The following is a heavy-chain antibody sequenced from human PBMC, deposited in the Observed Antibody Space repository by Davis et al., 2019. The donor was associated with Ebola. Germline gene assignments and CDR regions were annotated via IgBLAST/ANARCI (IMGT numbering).Heavy chain of an antibody. CDR2: MSGDHLYT. J-gene: IGHJ6*02. CDR1: GFTFTDYY. CDR3: AKSCLGYSYGTPPDYYGMDV. D-gene: IGHD5-18*01. Sequence: GESLKISCEASGFTFTDYYMTWIRQAPGKGLEWVSYMSGDHLYTNYAVSVRGRFTISRDNAKNTLYLQMNDLRAEDTAVYYCAKSCLGYSYGTPPDYYGMDVWGQGTTVTVSS. V-gene: IGHV3-11*06.